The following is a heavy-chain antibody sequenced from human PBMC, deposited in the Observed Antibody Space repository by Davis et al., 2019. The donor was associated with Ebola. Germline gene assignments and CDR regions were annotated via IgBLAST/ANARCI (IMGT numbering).Heavy chain of an antibody. D-gene: IGHD3-22*01. J-gene: IGHJ4*02. CDR2: IYYSGST. CDR1: GASISNYY. V-gene: IGHV4-59*08. CDR3: ARPTTGSDNSGFYYFDY. Sequence: SETLSLTCSVSGASISNYYWSWIRQPPGKGLEWIGYIYYSGSTNYNPSLKSRVTISVDTSKNQFSLKLNSVTAADTAVYYCARPTTGSDNSGFYYFDYWGQGTLVTVSS.